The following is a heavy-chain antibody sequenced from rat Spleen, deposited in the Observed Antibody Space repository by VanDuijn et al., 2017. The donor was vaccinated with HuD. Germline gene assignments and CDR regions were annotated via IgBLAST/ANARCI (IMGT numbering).Heavy chain of an antibody. CDR2: VSNDGVNT. CDR3: AVAGYGY. CDR1: GFTFSRYW. Sequence: EVQLVETGGGLVQPGKSLKLSCVASGFTFSRYWMYWVRQAPGKGLEWVSSVSNDGVNTYYPDSVKGRFTISRDNAENIVYLQINSLKSEDTATYYCAVAGYGYWGQGVMVTVSS. J-gene: IGHJ2*01. V-gene: IGHV5-58*01. D-gene: IGHD1-7*01.